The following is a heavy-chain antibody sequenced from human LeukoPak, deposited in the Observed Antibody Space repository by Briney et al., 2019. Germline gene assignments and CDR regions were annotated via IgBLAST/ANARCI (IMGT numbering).Heavy chain of an antibody. D-gene: IGHD4-17*01. CDR3: ARHLYGDYGPLGY. CDR1: GGSISSYY. CDR2: ISYSGST. V-gene: IGHV4-59*01. Sequence: SETLSLTCTVSGGSISSYYWSWIRQPPGKGLEWIGYISYSGSTTYNPSLRSRVTISVDTSKNQFSLNLISVTAADTAVYYCARHLYGDYGPLGYWGQGTLVTVSS. J-gene: IGHJ4*02.